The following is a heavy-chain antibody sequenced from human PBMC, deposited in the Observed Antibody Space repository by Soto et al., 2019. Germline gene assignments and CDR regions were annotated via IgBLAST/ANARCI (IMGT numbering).Heavy chain of an antibody. Sequence: PGGSLRLSCAASGFTFNNYAMGWVRQAPGKGLEWVSAITDSGDDTYYIDSVKGRFTISRDNSKSTLYLQMNSLRAEDTAIYYCAKDSHWAIIPPTHDYWGQGTLVTVSS. CDR2: ITDSGDDT. D-gene: IGHD2-2*01. J-gene: IGHJ4*02. CDR1: GFTFNNYA. CDR3: AKDSHWAIIPPTHDY. V-gene: IGHV3-23*01.